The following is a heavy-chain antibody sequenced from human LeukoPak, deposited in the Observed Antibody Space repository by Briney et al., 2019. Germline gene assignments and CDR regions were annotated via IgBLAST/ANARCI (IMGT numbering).Heavy chain of an antibody. CDR3: ASVNYDIFTCYYFDY. J-gene: IGHJ4*02. V-gene: IGHV4-59*01. Sequence: SETLSLTCTVSGGSISSYYWSWIRQPPGKGLEWIVYIYYSGSTNYNPALKSRVTISVDTSKNQFSLKLSSVTAADTAVYYCASVNYDIFTCYYFDYWGQGTLVTVSS. CDR2: IYYSGST. CDR1: GGSISSYY. D-gene: IGHD3-9*01.